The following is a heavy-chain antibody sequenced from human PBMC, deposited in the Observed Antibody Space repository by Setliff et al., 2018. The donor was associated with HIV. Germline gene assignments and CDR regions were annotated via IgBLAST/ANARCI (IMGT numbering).Heavy chain of an antibody. CDR3: ARQLSNSLDY. Sequence: ASVKVSCKASGYTFIDYFMHWVRQAPGQGLEWMGWISPNNGDKNIPQRFRGRVTMTRDTSISTAYLELNGLRSDDTSMYYCARQLSNSLDYWGQGTLVTVSS. D-gene: IGHD7-27*01. V-gene: IGHV1-2*02. CDR2: ISPNNGDK. J-gene: IGHJ4*02. CDR1: GYTFIDYF.